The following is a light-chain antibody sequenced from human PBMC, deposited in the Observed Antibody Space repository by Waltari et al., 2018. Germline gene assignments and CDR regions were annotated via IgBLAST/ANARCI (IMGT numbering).Light chain of an antibody. CDR1: SSDVGYYNL. J-gene: IGLJ1*01. CDR2: EVS. Sequence: QSALTQPASVSGSPGPSITTPCTGTSSDVGYYNLVSRYQQHPGKAPKLMIYEVSPRPSGVSNRFSGSKSGNTASLTISGLQPEDETDYYCCSYAGHSTYVFGTGTKITVL. V-gene: IGLV2-23*02. CDR3: CSYAGHSTYV.